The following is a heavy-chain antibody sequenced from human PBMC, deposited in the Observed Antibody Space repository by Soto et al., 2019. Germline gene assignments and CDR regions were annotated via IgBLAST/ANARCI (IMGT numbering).Heavy chain of an antibody. V-gene: IGHV4-39*01. CDR3: ASPKIAFYNWFDP. Sequence: QLQLQESGPGLVKPSETLSLTCTVSGGSISSSSYYWGWIRQPPGKGLEWIGSIYYSGSTYYNPSLKRRLTISVDTSKTHFSLKLSSVTAADTAVYYCASPKIAFYNWFDPWGQGTLVTVSS. D-gene: IGHD3-3*02. CDR1: GGSISSSSYY. CDR2: IYYSGST. J-gene: IGHJ5*02.